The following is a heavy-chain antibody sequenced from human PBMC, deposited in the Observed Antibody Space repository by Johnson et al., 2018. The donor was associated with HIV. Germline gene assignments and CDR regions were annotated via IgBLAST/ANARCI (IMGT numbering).Heavy chain of an antibody. Sequence: VQLVESGGGLVQPGGSLRLSCAASGFTFSNYAMNWVRQAPGKGLEWVSSIGYSASDTYYADSVKGRFTISRDHSNNRLYLQMNSLRAEDTAIYYCEGYCSGGACYSGVSAFDVWGHGTMVTVSS. CDR1: GFTFSNYA. D-gene: IGHD2-15*01. CDR3: EGYCSGGACYSGVSAFDV. CDR2: IGYSASDT. J-gene: IGHJ3*01. V-gene: IGHV3-23*04.